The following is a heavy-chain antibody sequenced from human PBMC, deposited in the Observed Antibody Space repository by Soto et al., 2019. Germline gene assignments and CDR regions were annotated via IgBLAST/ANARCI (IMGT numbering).Heavy chain of an antibody. D-gene: IGHD3-16*01. Sequence: EVQLVESGGGLVQPGRSLRLSCAASGFTFDDYAMHWVRQAPGKGLEWVSGISWNSGSIGYADSVKGRFTISRDNAKNSLYLQMNSLRAEDTALYYCAKDFGYFDYWGQGTLVTVYS. CDR2: ISWNSGSI. J-gene: IGHJ4*02. CDR3: AKDFGYFDY. CDR1: GFTFDDYA. V-gene: IGHV3-9*01.